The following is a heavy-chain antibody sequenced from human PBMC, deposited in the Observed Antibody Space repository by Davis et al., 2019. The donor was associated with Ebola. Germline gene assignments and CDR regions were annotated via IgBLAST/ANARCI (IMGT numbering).Heavy chain of an antibody. D-gene: IGHD3-22*01. J-gene: IGHJ4*02. CDR2: IYAGGNT. V-gene: IGHV3-53*01. Sequence: GESLKISCAASGLTVSNNYMSWVRQAPGKGLEWVSVIYAGGNTYYADSVKGRFTISRDNAKKSLYLQMNSLRAEDTAVYYCAREPIYYYDSSGDYWGQGTLVTVSS. CDR3: AREPIYYYDSSGDY. CDR1: GLTVSNNY.